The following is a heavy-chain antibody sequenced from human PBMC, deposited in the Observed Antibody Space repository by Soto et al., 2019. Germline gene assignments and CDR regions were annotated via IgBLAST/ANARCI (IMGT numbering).Heavy chain of an antibody. CDR2: IYYTGGT. V-gene: IGHV4-31*11. J-gene: IGHJ4*02. CDR3: ARERAVVRPFYFDS. Sequence: QVQLQESGPGLVKPSETLSLTCAVFGGSINSAGYHWTWIRQYPGKGLEWIGYIYYTGGTHYNPSLESRVTIPIDSSKKQFSLKLTSVIAADTAVYYCARERAVVRPFYFDSWGQGTLVTVSS. CDR1: GGSINSAGYH.